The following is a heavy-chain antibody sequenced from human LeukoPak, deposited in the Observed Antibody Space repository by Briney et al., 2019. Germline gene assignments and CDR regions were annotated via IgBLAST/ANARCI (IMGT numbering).Heavy chain of an antibody. CDR3: ARSHYVWGSYRPPPFDY. CDR2: ISGSGGST. CDR1: GFTFSSYA. J-gene: IGHJ4*02. Sequence: GGSLRLSCAASGFTFSSYAMSWVRQAPGKGLEWDSAISGSGGSTYYADSVKGRFTISRDNSKNTLYLQMNSLRAEDTAVYYCARSHYVWGSYRPPPFDYWGQGTLVTVSS. V-gene: IGHV3-23*01. D-gene: IGHD3-16*02.